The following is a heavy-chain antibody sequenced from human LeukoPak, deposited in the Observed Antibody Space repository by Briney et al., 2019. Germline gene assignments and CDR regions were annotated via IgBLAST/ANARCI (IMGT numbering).Heavy chain of an antibody. J-gene: IGHJ4*02. CDR2: IWYDGSNK. V-gene: IGHV3-33*01. CDR3: ARNWNYDSSFDY. Sequence: GGSLRLSCAASGFTFSSYGMHWVRQAPGKGLERVAVIWYDGSNKYYADSVKGRFTISRDNSKNTLYLQMNSLRAEDTAVYYCARNWNYDSSFDYWGQGTLVTVSS. D-gene: IGHD1-7*01. CDR1: GFTFSSYG.